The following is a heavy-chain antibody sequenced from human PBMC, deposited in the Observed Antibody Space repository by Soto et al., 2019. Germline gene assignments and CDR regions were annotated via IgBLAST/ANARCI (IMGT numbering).Heavy chain of an antibody. CDR1: GDSVSSNHAT. V-gene: IGHV6-1*01. Sequence: SQTLSLTCAISGDSVSSNHATWDWIRQSPSRGLEWLGRTYYRSKWYYDYALSVKSRITINPDTSNNQLSLQLNSVTPDDTAVYYCARDPLLIAVADESHYYYYGMDV. CDR3: ARDPLLIAVADESHYYYYGMDV. D-gene: IGHD6-19*01. J-gene: IGHJ6*01. CDR2: TYYRSKWYY.